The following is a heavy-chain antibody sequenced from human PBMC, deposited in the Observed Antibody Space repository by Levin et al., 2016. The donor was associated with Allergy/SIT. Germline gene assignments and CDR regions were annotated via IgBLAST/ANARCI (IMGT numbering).Heavy chain of an antibody. J-gene: IGHJ4*02. CDR2: ISGSGGST. CDR1: GFTFSSYA. Sequence: GESLKISCAASGFTFSSYAMSWVRQAPGKGLEWVSAISGSGGSTYYADSVKGRFTISRDNSKNTLYLQMNSLRAEDTAVYYCAKGLNGYSYGWYFDYWGQGTLVTVSS. CDR3: AKGLNGYSYGWYFDY. V-gene: IGHV3-23*01. D-gene: IGHD5-18*01.